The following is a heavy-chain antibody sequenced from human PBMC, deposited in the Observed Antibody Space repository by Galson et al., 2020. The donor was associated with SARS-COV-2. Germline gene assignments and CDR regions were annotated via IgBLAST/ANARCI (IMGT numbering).Heavy chain of an antibody. V-gene: IGHV4-59*08. D-gene: IGHD2-15*01. CDR1: GGTISSYY. J-gene: IGHJ5*02. Sequence: SETLTLTCTVSGGTISSYYMNWIRQPPGKGLEWIGYIYYSGGTNYNPFLKSRVTISVDTSKNQLSLKLSSVTAADTAVYYCASIKCSGVSCFWFDPWSQGTLVTGSS. CDR2: IYYSGGT. CDR3: ASIKCSGVSCFWFDP.